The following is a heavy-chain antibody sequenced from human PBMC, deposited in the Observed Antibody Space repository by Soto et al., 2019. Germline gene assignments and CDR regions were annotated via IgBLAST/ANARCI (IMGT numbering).Heavy chain of an antibody. V-gene: IGHV3-11*01. CDR2: ISSSGSTI. CDR3: ARNYRYCSSTSCPPPLDY. D-gene: IGHD2-2*01. J-gene: IGHJ4*02. Sequence: GSLRLSCAASGFTFSDYYMSWIRQAPGKGLEWVSYISSSGSTIYYADSVKGRFTISRDNAKNSLYLQMNSLRAEDTAVYYCARNYRYCSSTSCPPPLDYWGQGTLVTVSS. CDR1: GFTFSDYY.